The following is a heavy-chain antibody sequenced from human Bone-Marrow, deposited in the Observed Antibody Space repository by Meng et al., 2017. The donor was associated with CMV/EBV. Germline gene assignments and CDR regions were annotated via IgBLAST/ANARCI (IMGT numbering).Heavy chain of an antibody. J-gene: IGHJ4*02. Sequence: GESLKISCAASGFTFSSYAMSWVRQAPGKGLEWVSAISGSGGSTYYADSVKGRFTISRDNSKNTLYLQMNSLRAEDTAVYYCAKNPAAAGKIGGDYWGQGTLVTVSS. CDR1: GFTFSSYA. V-gene: IGHV3-23*01. D-gene: IGHD6-13*01. CDR2: ISGSGGST. CDR3: AKNPAAAGKIGGDY.